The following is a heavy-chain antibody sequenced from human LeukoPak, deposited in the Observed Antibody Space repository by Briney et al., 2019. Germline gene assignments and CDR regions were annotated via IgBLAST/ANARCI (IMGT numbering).Heavy chain of an antibody. J-gene: IGHJ4*02. D-gene: IGHD3-9*01. V-gene: IGHV1-46*01. CDR2: INPSGGST. Sequence: ASVKVSCKASGYTFTSYYMHWVRHAPGQGLEWMGIINPSGGSTSYAQKFQGRVTMTRDTSTSTVYMELSSLRSEDMAVYYCARYDILTGSDYWGQGTLVTVSS. CDR3: ARYDILTGSDY. CDR1: GYTFTSYY.